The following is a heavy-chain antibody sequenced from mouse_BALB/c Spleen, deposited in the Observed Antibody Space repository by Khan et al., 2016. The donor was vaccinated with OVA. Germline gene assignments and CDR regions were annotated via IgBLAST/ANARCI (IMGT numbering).Heavy chain of an antibody. Sequence: EVQLQESGPGLVKPSQSLSLTCTVTGYSITSDYAWNWIRQFPGNKLEWMGYISYSGSTSYTPSLKSRISITRDTSKNQFFLQLNSVTTEDTAAYYCARRYYYGHWYFDVWGAGTTVTVSS. CDR2: ISYSGST. CDR1: GYSITSDYA. CDR3: ARRYYYGHWYFDV. J-gene: IGHJ1*01. D-gene: IGHD1-1*01. V-gene: IGHV3-2*02.